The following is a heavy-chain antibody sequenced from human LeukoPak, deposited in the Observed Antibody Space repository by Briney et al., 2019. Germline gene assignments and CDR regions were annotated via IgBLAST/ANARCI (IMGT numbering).Heavy chain of an antibody. Sequence: ASVRVSCKASGYTFTGYYMHWVRQAPGQGLEWMGWINPSSGGTNYAQKFQGRVTMTRDTSISTAYMELSRLRSDDTAVYYCARWDDSYGYDYWGQGTLVTVSS. D-gene: IGHD5-18*01. CDR1: GYTFTGYY. CDR3: ARWDDSYGYDY. V-gene: IGHV1-2*02. J-gene: IGHJ4*02. CDR2: INPSSGGT.